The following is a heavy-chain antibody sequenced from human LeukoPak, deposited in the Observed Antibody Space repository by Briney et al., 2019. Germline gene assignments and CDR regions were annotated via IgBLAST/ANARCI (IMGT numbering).Heavy chain of an antibody. Sequence: GGSLRLSCGASGFTVKNNYMNWVRQAPGKGLEWVSGIYSGGSTYYADSMKGRFAISRDSSKNTLFLQMNSLRAEDTAVYYCARSYSNHLFGMDVWGQGTTVTVS. D-gene: IGHD4-11*01. CDR1: GFTVKNNY. CDR3: ARSYSNHLFGMDV. CDR2: IYSGGST. J-gene: IGHJ6*02. V-gene: IGHV3-66*01.